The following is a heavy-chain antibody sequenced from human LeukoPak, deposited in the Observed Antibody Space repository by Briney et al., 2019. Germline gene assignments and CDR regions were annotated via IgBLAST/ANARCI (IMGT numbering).Heavy chain of an antibody. CDR3: ASSPSYSSRWYALDS. J-gene: IGHJ4*02. CDR1: GFTFSRYD. D-gene: IGHD6-13*01. Sequence: GGSLRLSCAASGFTFSRYDMHWVRQATGKGLEWVSAIGTTGDTYYPDSVRGRFTISRENAKNSLYLQMNSLRAGDTAVYYCASSPSYSSRWYALDSWGQGTLVTVSS. V-gene: IGHV3-13*01. CDR2: IGTTGDT.